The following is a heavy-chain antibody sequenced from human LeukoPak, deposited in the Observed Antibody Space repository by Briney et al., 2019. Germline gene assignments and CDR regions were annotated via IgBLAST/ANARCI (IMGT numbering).Heavy chain of an antibody. CDR1: GYTFTSYG. D-gene: IGHD5-24*01. V-gene: IGHV1-18*01. J-gene: IGHJ4*02. CDR2: ISAYNGNT. CDR3: ATAGDVEMATTSGPTTPKFDY. Sequence: GASVKVSCKASGYTFTSYGISWVRQAPGQGLEWMGWISAYNGNTNYAQKLQGRVTMTTDTSTSTAYMELRSLRSDDTAVYYCATAGDVEMATTSGPTTPKFDYWGQGTLVTVSS.